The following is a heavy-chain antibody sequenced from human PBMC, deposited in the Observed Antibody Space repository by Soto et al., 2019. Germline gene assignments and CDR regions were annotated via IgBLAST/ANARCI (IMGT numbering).Heavy chain of an antibody. CDR3: ARAVWQQLVPLSLYYFDY. J-gene: IGHJ4*02. Sequence: SETLSLTCAVYGGSFSGYYWSWIRQPPGKGLEWIGEINHSGSTNYNPSLKSRVTISVDTSKNQFSLKLSSVTAADTAVYYCARAVWQQLVPLSLYYFDYWGQGTLVTVSS. V-gene: IGHV4-34*01. CDR2: INHSGST. CDR1: GGSFSGYY. D-gene: IGHD6-13*01.